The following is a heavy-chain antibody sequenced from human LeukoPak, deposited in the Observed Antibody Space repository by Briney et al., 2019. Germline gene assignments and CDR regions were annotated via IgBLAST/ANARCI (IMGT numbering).Heavy chain of an antibody. CDR3: ASLVVVVPAAMSALSYYYGMDV. Sequence: SETLSLTCAVYGGSFSGYYWSWIRQPPGKGLEWIGEISQSGSTNYNPSLKSRVTISVDTSKNQFSLKLSSVTAADTAVYYCASLVVVVPAAMSALSYYYGMDVWGQGTTVTVSS. J-gene: IGHJ6*02. CDR1: GGSFSGYY. CDR2: ISQSGST. D-gene: IGHD2-2*01. V-gene: IGHV4-34*01.